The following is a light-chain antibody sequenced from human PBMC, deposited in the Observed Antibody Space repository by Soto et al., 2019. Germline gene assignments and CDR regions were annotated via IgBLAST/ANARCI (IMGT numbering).Light chain of an antibody. Sequence: DIQMTKSPSSLSASVGDRVAITCRASQSISIYLNWYQQKPGKAPELLIYAASTLQSGVPSRFSGSGSGTDFTLTISSLQPEDFATYYCQQSYSTPRTFGQGTKVEIK. CDR2: AAS. V-gene: IGKV1-39*01. CDR3: QQSYSTPRT. CDR1: QSISIY. J-gene: IGKJ1*01.